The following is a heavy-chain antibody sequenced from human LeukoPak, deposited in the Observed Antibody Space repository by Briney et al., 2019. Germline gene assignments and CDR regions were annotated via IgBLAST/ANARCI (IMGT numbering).Heavy chain of an antibody. CDR3: ARARSSGWYYYGMDV. D-gene: IGHD6-19*01. CDR2: INAGNGNT. V-gene: IGHV1-3*01. CDR1: GYTFTSYA. J-gene: IGHJ6*02. Sequence: ASVKVSCKASGYTFTSYAMHWVRQAPGQRLEWMGWINAGNGNTKYSQKFQGRVTITRDTSASTAYMELSSLRSEDTAVYYCARARSSGWYYYGMDVWGQGTTVTVSS.